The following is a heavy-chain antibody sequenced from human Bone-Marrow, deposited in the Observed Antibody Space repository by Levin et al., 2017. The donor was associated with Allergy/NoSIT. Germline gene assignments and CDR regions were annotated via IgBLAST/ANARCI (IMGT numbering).Heavy chain of an antibody. CDR2: TYHDGST. Sequence: SETLSLTCTVSGGSISGSTYYWGWIRQPPGKGLEWIGSTYHDGSTYYNPSLKSRITVSVDTSRNQFSLKVRSVTAADTAVYYCASRTYRDWGQGTLVTVSS. V-gene: IGHV4-39*01. J-gene: IGHJ4*02. D-gene: IGHD2-21*01. CDR3: ASRTYRD. CDR1: GGSISGSTYY.